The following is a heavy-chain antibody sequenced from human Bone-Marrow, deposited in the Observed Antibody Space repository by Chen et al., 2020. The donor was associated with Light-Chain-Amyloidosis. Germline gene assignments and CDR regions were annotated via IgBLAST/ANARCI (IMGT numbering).Heavy chain of an antibody. Sequence: QVQLVESGGGVVQPGGSLRLSCAESGFTFSSYGMHWVRQAPGKGLEWVAFIRYDGSNKYYADSVKGRFTISRDNSKNTLYLQMNSLRAEDTAVYYCAKDVDRRLGYYYYMDVWGKGTTVTVSS. D-gene: IGHD6-19*01. CDR1: GFTFSSYG. CDR2: IRYDGSNK. CDR3: AKDVDRRLGYYYYMDV. V-gene: IGHV3-30*02. J-gene: IGHJ6*03.